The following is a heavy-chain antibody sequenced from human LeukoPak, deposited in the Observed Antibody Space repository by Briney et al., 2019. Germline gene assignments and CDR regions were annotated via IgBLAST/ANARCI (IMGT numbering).Heavy chain of an antibody. CDR3: VKLSSGSGSKFGSDS. CDR2: ITNGGVTT. J-gene: IGHJ4*02. D-gene: IGHD6-19*01. CDR1: GFTFGSYA. V-gene: IGHV3-23*01. Sequence: GGSLRLSCVASGFTFGSYAMSWVRQTPGKSLEWVSIITNGGVTTYYADSVRGRFTISRDNSKNTLYLQMNSLRAEDTAVYYCVKLSSGSGSKFGSDSWGQGTLVTVSS.